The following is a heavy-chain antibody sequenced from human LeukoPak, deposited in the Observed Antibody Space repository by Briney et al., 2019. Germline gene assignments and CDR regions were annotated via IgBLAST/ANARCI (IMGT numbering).Heavy chain of an antibody. J-gene: IGHJ5*02. CDR1: GGSFSGYY. CDR2: INHSGST. V-gene: IGHV4-34*01. D-gene: IGHD3-10*01. CDR3: ATRAGVSLNWFDP. Sequence: SETLSLTCAVYGGSFSGYYWSWIRQPPGKGLEWIGEINHSGSTNYNPSLKSRVTISVDTSKNQFSLKLSSVTAADTAVYYCATRAGVSLNWFDPWGQGTLVTVSS.